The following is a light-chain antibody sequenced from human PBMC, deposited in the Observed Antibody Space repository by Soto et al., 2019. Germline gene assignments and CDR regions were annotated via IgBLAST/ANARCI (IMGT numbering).Light chain of an antibody. CDR2: GAS. V-gene: IGKV3-20*01. CDR1: QSVSSSY. CDR3: QQYGSSLIT. J-gene: IGKJ5*01. Sequence: EIVLTQAPGTLSLSPGERATLSCRASQSVSSSYLAWYQQKPGQAPRLLIYGASSRATGIPDRLSGSGSGTDFTLTLSRLEPEDFAVYYCQQYGSSLITFGQGTRLEIK.